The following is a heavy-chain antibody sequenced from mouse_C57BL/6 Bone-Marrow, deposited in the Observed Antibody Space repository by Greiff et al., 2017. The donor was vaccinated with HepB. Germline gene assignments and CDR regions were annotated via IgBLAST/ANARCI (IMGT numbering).Heavy chain of an antibody. J-gene: IGHJ2*01. D-gene: IGHD1-1*01. CDR2: INPYNGGT. V-gene: IGHV1-19*01. Sequence: LVEPGASVKMSCKASGYTFTDYYMNWVKQSHGKSLEWIGVINPYNGGTSYNQKFKGKATLTVDKSSSTAYMELNSLTSEDSAVYYCARDYYGSSYDYWGQGTTLTVSS. CDR1: GYTFTDYY. CDR3: ARDYYGSSYDY.